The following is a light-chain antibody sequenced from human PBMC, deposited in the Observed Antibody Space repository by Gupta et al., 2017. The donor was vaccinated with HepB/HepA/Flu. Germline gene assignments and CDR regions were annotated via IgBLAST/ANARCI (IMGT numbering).Light chain of an antibody. V-gene: IGKV2-28*01. CDR3: MQALQKTFT. CDR1: PSLLHSNGYNY. CDR2: LGS. J-gene: IGKJ3*01. Sequence: DIVMTQSALSLPVTPGEPASISCRSSPSLLHSNGYNYLDWYLQKPGQSPQLLIYLGSNRASGVPDRFSGSGSGTDFTLKISRVEAEDVGVYYCMQALQKTFTFGPGTKVDIK.